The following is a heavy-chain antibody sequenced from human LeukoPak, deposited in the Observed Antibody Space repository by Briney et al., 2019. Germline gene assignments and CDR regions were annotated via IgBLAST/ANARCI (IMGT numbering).Heavy chain of an antibody. Sequence: SETLSLTCTVSGGSISSYYWSWIRQPPGKGLEWIGYIYYSGSTNYNPSLKSRVTISVDTSKNQFSLKLSSVTAADTAVYYCARVRVGATRTLYYFDYWGQGTLVTVSS. V-gene: IGHV4-59*01. J-gene: IGHJ4*02. CDR2: IYYSGST. CDR1: GGSISSYY. D-gene: IGHD1-26*01. CDR3: ARVRVGATRTLYYFDY.